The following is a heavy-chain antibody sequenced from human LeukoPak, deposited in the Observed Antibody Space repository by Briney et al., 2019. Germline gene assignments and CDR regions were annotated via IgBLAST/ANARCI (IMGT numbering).Heavy chain of an antibody. Sequence: ASVKVSCKASGYTFTIYGISWVRQAPGQGLEWEGWISPYTGNRNYAQKLQGRVTMTTDTSTSTAYMELRSLRSDDTAVYYCARTTDSSSLDYWGQGTLVTVSS. V-gene: IGHV1-18*01. J-gene: IGHJ4*02. CDR1: GYTFTIYG. CDR3: ARTTDSSSLDY. CDR2: ISPYTGNR. D-gene: IGHD6-6*01.